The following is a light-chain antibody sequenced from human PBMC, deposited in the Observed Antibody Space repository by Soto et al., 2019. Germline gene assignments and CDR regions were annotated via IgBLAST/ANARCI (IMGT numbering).Light chain of an antibody. Sequence: EIVLTQSPATLSVSPGETATLSCRASQRVGINLAWYQQKPGQAPRLLMYGASTRPSGIPARFTGGGSGTDFTLTISRLEPEDFAVYYCQQYGSSSRTFGQGTKVDIK. CDR2: GAS. J-gene: IGKJ1*01. V-gene: IGKV3-20*01. CDR1: QRVGIN. CDR3: QQYGSSSRT.